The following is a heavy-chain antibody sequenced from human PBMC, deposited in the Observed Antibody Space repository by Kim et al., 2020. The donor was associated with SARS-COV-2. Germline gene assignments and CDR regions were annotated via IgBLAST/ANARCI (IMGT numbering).Heavy chain of an antibody. J-gene: IGHJ4*02. D-gene: IGHD6-13*01. Sequence: AQKFQGRVTMTRDTSISTAYMELSRLRSDDTVVYYCARALEAAAGFPFDYWGQGTLVTVSS. CDR3: ARALEAAAGFPFDY. V-gene: IGHV1-2*05.